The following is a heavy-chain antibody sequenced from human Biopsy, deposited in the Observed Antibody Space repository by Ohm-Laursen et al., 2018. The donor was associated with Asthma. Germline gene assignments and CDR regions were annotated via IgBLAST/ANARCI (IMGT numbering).Heavy chain of an antibody. CDR3: ARHLSPGYHHYAMDV. CDR1: GFTFSSYS. Sequence: SLRLSCAASGFTFSSYSMNWVRQAPGKGLEWVSYISSSSTIYYADSVKGRFTISRDNAKNSLYLHMNSLRVEDTAVYYCARHLSPGYHHYAMDVWGQGTTVTVSS. D-gene: IGHD3-16*02. V-gene: IGHV3-48*01. CDR2: ISSSSTI. J-gene: IGHJ6*02.